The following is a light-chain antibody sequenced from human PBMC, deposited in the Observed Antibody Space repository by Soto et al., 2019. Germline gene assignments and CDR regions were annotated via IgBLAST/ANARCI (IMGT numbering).Light chain of an antibody. V-gene: IGKV1-39*01. CDR2: AAS. CDR1: QSISSY. CDR3: QQYYSYPLT. J-gene: IGKJ4*01. Sequence: DIHLTHSPSSLSSSLVDRVTITCRASQSISSYLHWYQQKPGKAPKLLISAASTLQSGVPSRFSGSGSGTDFTLTISPLQSEDFATYYCQQYYSYPLTFGGGTKVDIK.